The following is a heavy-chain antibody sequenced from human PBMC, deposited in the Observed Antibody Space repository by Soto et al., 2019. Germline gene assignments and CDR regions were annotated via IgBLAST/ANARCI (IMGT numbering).Heavy chain of an antibody. Sequence: QGQMVQSGAEVKESGASVKVSCKASGYTFIDHYVHWMRQAPGQGLEWMGWINPKNGDPKYAQKLQGRVTMTRDTSIRTQSVEWSRLRSADTAVYYCARDLNPYSGPGSLHGFFDYWGQGTLFTVSS. CDR3: ARDLNPYSGPGSLHGFFDY. V-gene: IGHV1-2*02. CDR1: GYTFIDHY. D-gene: IGHD3-10*01. CDR2: INPKNGDP. J-gene: IGHJ4*02.